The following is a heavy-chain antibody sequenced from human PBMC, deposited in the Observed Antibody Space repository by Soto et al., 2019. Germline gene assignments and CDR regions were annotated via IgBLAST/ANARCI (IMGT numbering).Heavy chain of an antibody. J-gene: IGHJ3*02. CDR3: ARDGHTVVRDAFDI. CDR1: GYTFTGYY. Sequence: ASVKVSCKASGYTFTGYYMHWVRQAPGQGLEWMGWINPNSGGTNYAQKFQGWVTMTRDTSISTAYMELSRLRSDDTAVYYCARDGHTVVRDAFDIWGQGTMVTVSS. CDR2: INPNSGGT. D-gene: IGHD2-15*01. V-gene: IGHV1-2*04.